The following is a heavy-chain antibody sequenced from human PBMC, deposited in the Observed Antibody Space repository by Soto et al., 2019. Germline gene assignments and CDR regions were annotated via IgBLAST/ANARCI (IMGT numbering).Heavy chain of an antibody. J-gene: IGHJ4*02. CDR3: ARVGSGWYVDY. CDR1: GFIFSSHW. V-gene: IGHV3-7*05. Sequence: GGSLRLSCAASGFIFSSHWMSWVRQAPGKGLEWVANIKRDGSDIYYVDSVKGRFTISRDNAKNSLDLQMNSLTAEDTAEYYCARVGSGWYVDYWGQGVLVTVS. D-gene: IGHD6-19*01. CDR2: IKRDGSDI.